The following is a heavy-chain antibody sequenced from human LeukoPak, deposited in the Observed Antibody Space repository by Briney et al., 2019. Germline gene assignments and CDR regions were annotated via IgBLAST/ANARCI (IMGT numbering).Heavy chain of an antibody. CDR2: INPNSGGT. CDR1: GYTFTGYY. J-gene: IGHJ6*03. CDR3: ARGDYYMDV. V-gene: IGHV1-2*02. Sequence: ASVKVSCKASGYTFTGYYMHWVRQAPGQGLEWMGWINPNSGGTNYAQKFQGRVTMTRDMSTSTVYMELSSLRSEDTAVYYCARGDYYMDVWGKGTTVTVSS.